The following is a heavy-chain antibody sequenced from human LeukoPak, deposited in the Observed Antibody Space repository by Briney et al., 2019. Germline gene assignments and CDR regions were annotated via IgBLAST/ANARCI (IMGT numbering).Heavy chain of an antibody. Sequence: GGSLRLSCAASGFTFSDYSMNWVRQAPGKGLEWVSYITTSSSTIYSADSVKGRFTISRDNAKNSLYLQMNSVRAEDTAVYYCARGYCSTTRCPDYMDVWGKGTTVTISS. D-gene: IGHD2-2*01. CDR2: ITTSSSTI. V-gene: IGHV3-48*04. CDR3: ARGYCSTTRCPDYMDV. CDR1: GFTFSDYS. J-gene: IGHJ6*03.